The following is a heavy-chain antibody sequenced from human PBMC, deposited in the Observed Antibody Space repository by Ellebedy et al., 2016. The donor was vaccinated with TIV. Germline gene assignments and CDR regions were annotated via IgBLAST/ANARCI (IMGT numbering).Heavy chain of an antibody. J-gene: IGHJ4*02. CDR2: ISAYNGNT. V-gene: IGHV1-18*04. D-gene: IGHD1-26*01. CDR3: ATASTLVGPIDY. CDR1: GYTFTSYG. Sequence: ASVKVSCXASGYTFTSYGISWVRQAPGQGLEWMGWISAYNGNTNYAQKLQGRVTMTTDTSTSTAYMELRSLRSDDTAVYYCATASTLVGPIDYWGQGTLVTVSS.